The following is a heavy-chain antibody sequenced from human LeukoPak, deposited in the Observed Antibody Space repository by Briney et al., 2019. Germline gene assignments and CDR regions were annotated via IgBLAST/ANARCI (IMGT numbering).Heavy chain of an antibody. CDR2: ISAYNGNT. CDR1: GYTFTSYG. CDR3: ARVLGSRITIFGVGRNWFDP. D-gene: IGHD3-3*01. Sequence: ASVKVSCKASGYTFTSYGISWVRQAPGQGLGWMGWISAYNGNTNYAQKLQGRVTMTTDTSTSTAYMELRSLRSDDTAVYYCARVLGSRITIFGVGRNWFDPWGQGTLVTVSS. J-gene: IGHJ5*02. V-gene: IGHV1-18*01.